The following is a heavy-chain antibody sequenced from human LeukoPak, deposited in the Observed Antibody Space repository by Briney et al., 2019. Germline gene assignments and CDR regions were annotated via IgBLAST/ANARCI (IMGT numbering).Heavy chain of an antibody. CDR2: ISYDGSNK. J-gene: IGHJ4*02. V-gene: IGHV3-30*18. CDR3: AKEGRRSAAGRYFDY. D-gene: IGHD6-13*01. CDR1: GFTFSSYG. Sequence: PGGSLRLSWAASGFTFSSYGMHWVRQAPGKGLEWVAVISYDGSNKYYADSVKGRFTISRDNSKNTLYLQMNSLRAEDAAVYYCAKEGRRSAAGRYFDYWGQGTLVTVSS.